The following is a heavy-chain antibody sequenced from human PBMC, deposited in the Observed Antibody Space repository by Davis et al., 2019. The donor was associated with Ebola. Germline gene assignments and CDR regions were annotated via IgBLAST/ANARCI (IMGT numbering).Heavy chain of an antibody. D-gene: IGHD3-3*01. CDR1: GYTFTSYY. Sequence: ASVKVSCKASGYTFTSYYMHWVRQAPGQGLEWMGIINPSGGSTSYAQKFQGRVTMTRDTSISTAYMELSRLRSDDTAVYYCAREQSLRFLEWLPDYGMDVWGQGTTVTVSS. CDR2: INPSGGST. CDR3: AREQSLRFLEWLPDYGMDV. J-gene: IGHJ6*02. V-gene: IGHV1-46*01.